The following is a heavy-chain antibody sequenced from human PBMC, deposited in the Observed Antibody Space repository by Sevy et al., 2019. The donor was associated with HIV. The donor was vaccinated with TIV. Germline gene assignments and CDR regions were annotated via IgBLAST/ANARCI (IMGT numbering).Heavy chain of an antibody. CDR3: ARYLRGDHAGGFDF. CDR1: SGSISTSSYY. D-gene: IGHD4-17*01. CDR2: MDYIGST. Sequence: SETLCLTCTVSSGSISTSSYYWGWIRQPPGKGLEWIASMDYIGSTYYNLALKSRVTISGDRSKNQVSLNLRFVTAADTAVYYCARYLRGDHAGGFDFWGQGTLVTVSS. V-gene: IGHV4-39*01. J-gene: IGHJ5*01.